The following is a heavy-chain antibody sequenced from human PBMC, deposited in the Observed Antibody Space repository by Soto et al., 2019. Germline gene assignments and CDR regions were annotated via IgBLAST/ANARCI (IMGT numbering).Heavy chain of an antibody. D-gene: IGHD1-26*01. J-gene: IGHJ5*02. V-gene: IGHV4-39*01. CDR2: IYYSGST. Sequence: SETLSLTCTVPGGSISSSSYYWGWIRQPPGKGLEWILSIYYSGSTYYNPSLKSRVTISVDTSKNQFSLKLSSVTAADTAVYYCARRRSGSRNWFDPWGQGTLVTV. CDR3: ARRRSGSRNWFDP. CDR1: GGSISSSSYY.